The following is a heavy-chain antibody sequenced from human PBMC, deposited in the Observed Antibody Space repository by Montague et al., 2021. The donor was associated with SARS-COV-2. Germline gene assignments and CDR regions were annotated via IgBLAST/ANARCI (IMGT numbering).Heavy chain of an antibody. V-gene: IGHV4-59*12. Sequence: SDTLSLTSTASSGSLSGYYWNWIRQPPGKGLEWIGFTHYSGTTKYNPSLKSRLNMSLDTSKKQFSLTLNSVTAADTAIYYCARGTAYDHVYYWGQGAPVTVAS. D-gene: IGHD2-8*02. J-gene: IGHJ4*02. CDR1: SGSLSGYY. CDR2: THYSGTT. CDR3: ARGTAYDHVYY.